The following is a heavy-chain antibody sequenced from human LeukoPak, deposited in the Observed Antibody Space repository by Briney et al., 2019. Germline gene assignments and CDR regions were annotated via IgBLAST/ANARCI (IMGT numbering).Heavy chain of an antibody. CDR1: GGSVSTGSYY. V-gene: IGHV4-61*01. D-gene: IGHD6-13*01. CDR3: ARVSDVRYSSSWYPTGGYFDY. J-gene: IGHJ4*02. Sequence: SETLSLTCTVSGGSVSTGSYYWSWIRQPPGKGLEWIGYIYYSGSTNYNPSLKCRVTISVDTSKNQFSLKLSSVTAADTAVYYCARVSDVRYSSSWYPTGGYFDYWGQGTLVTVSS. CDR2: IYYSGST.